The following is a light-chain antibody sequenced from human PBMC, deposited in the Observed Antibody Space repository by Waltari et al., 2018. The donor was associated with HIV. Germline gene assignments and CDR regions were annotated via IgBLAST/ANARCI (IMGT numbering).Light chain of an antibody. CDR3: ETWDSSTWV. CDR2: LEGGGGY. Sequence: QPVLTQSSSPSASLGPWVRPTCTLTTGHGRNIIPRPQQQPGKAPRYLMKLEGGGGYNKGSGVPDRFSGSSSGADRYLTISNLQFEDEADYYCETWDSSTWVFGGGTKVTVL. V-gene: IGLV4-60*02. CDR1: TGHGRNI. J-gene: IGLJ3*02.